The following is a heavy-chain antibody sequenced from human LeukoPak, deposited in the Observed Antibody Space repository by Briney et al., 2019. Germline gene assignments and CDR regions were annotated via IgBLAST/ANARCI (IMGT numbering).Heavy chain of an antibody. V-gene: IGHV4-59*07. CDR3: ARGLGMGHDSSGSDWFDS. J-gene: IGHJ5*01. D-gene: IGHD3-22*01. CDR2: IYYSGST. Sequence: ADTLSLTCTASVGFISSYYWSCIRPPPGKVLEWTGIIYYSGSTNYTPSLKSRVTISVDTSKNQLSLKVTSVTAADTAVYYCARGLGMGHDSSGSDWFDSWGQGTLVTVSS. CDR1: VGFISSYY.